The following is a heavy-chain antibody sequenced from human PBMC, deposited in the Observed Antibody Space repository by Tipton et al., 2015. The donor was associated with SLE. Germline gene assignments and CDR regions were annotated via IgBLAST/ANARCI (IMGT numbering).Heavy chain of an antibody. CDR3: ASDGVWNPI. J-gene: IGHJ3*02. V-gene: IGHV4-30-4*01. D-gene: IGHD1-1*01. CDR2: IYYTGST. CDR1: GDSISSGDDY. Sequence: TLSLTCTVSGDSISSGDDYWSWIRQTPGKGLEWIGNIYYTGSTYYNPSLKSRVTISVDTSKNQFSLKLSSVTAADTAVYHCASDGVWNPIWGQGTMVTVSS.